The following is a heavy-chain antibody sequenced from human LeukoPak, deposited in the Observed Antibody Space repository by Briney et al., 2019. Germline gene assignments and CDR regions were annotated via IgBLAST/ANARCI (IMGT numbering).Heavy chain of an antibody. CDR1: GGSISSYY. D-gene: IGHD4-17*01. Sequence: SETLSLTCTVSGGSISSYYWSWIRQPAGKGLEWIGRIYTSGSTNYNPSLKSRVTMSVDTSKNQFSLKLSSVTAADTAVYYRARDHAVTTSYYYHYYGMDVWGQGTTVTVSS. CDR2: IYTSGST. V-gene: IGHV4-4*07. J-gene: IGHJ6*02. CDR3: ARDHAVTTSYYYHYYGMDV.